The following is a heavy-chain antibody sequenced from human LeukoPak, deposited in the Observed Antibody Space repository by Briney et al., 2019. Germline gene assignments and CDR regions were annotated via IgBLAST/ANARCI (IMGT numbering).Heavy chain of an antibody. CDR2: IIPIFGTA. V-gene: IGHV1-69*13. J-gene: IGHJ4*02. D-gene: IGHD3-22*01. CDR1: GGTFISYA. CDR3: AREYDSSGYYFDY. Sequence: ASVKVSCKASGGTFISYAISWVRQAPGQGLEWMGGIIPIFGTANYAQKLQGRDTITADETTSTAYMEQSSLRSEDTAVYYSAREYDSSGYYFDYWGQGTLVTVSS.